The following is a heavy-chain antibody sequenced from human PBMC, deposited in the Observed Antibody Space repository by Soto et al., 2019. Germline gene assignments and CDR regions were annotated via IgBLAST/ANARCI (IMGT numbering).Heavy chain of an antibody. Sequence: GGSLRLSCAASGFTFSSYSMSWVRQAPGKGLEWVSAISGSGGSTYYADSVKGRFTISRDNSKNTLYLQMNSLRAEDTAVYYCANSYSSSWYIAFDIWGQGTMVTVSS. D-gene: IGHD6-13*01. J-gene: IGHJ3*02. CDR3: ANSYSSSWYIAFDI. CDR2: ISGSGGST. V-gene: IGHV3-23*01. CDR1: GFTFSSYS.